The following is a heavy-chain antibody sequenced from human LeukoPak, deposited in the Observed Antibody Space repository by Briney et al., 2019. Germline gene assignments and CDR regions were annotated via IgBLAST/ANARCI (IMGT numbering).Heavy chain of an antibody. Sequence: PVASVKVSCKASGYTFTSYAIHWVRQAPGQRLEWMGWVNAANGNTRYSQKFQDRVTFTRDTSASTAYMELSSLRSEDTALYYCACVDYGYYWGQGTLVAVSP. J-gene: IGHJ4*02. CDR3: ACVDYGYY. V-gene: IGHV1-3*01. D-gene: IGHD4-17*01. CDR1: GYTFTSYA. CDR2: VNAANGNT.